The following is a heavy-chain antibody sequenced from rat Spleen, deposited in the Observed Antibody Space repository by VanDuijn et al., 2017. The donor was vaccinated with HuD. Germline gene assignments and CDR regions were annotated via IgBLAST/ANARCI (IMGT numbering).Heavy chain of an antibody. Sequence: VQLVESGGGLVQPGKSLKLSCSASGFTFRTYGMHWIRQAPGKGLDWVAYISRSGGTVYADAVRGRFTISRDNAKNTLYLQLNSLRSEDTAIYYCARNWELDYWGQGVMVTVSS. D-gene: IGHD5-1*01. CDR1: GFTFRTYG. J-gene: IGHJ2*01. V-gene: IGHV5-62*01. CDR2: ISRSGGT. CDR3: ARNWELDY.